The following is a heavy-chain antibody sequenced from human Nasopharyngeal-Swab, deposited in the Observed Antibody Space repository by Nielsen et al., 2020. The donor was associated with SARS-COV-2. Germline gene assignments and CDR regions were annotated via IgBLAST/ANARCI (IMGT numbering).Heavy chain of an antibody. Sequence: WIRQPPGKALEWLANIFSNDEKSYNTSLETRLTISKDTSKSQVVLTVTNMDPVDTATYYCARLWGRNPALFQYHYALDVWGQGTTVTVSS. V-gene: IGHV2-26*01. CDR3: ARLWGRNPALFQYHYALDV. CDR2: IFSNDEK. J-gene: IGHJ6*02. D-gene: IGHD2-2*01.